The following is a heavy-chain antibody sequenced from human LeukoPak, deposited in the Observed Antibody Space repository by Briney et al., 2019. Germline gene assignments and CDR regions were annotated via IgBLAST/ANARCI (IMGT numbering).Heavy chain of an antibody. CDR2: IIPIFGTA. CDR3: ARVLRYFDWLLAAGAFDI. J-gene: IGHJ3*02. CDR1: GGTFSSYA. V-gene: IGHV1-69*13. D-gene: IGHD3-9*01. Sequence: ASAKVSCKASGGTFSSYAISWVRQAPGQGLEWMGGIIPIFGTANYARKFQGRVTITADESTSTAYMELSSLRSEDTAVYYCARVLRYFDWLLAAGAFDIWGQGTMVTVSS.